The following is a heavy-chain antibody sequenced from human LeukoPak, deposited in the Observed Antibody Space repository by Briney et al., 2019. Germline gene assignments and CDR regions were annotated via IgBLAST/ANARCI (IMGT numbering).Heavy chain of an antibody. J-gene: IGHJ3*02. CDR2: ISSSSSYI. V-gene: IGHV3-21*01. CDR3: ARDARYYYDSSGYPAFDI. CDR1: GFTFGSYS. Sequence: GGSLRLSSAASGFTFGSYSMNWVRQAPGKGLEWVSSISSSSSYIYYADSVKGRFTISRDNAKNSLYLQMNSLRAEDTAVYYCARDARYYYDSSGYPAFDIWGQGTMVTVSS. D-gene: IGHD3-22*01.